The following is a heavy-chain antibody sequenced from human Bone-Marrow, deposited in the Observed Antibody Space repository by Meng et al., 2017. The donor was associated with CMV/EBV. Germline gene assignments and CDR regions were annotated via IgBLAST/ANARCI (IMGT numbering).Heavy chain of an antibody. V-gene: IGHV1-45*02. CDR3: ATQEIFGVVTNDYYYGMDV. J-gene: IGHJ6*02. CDR2: ITPFNGNT. CDR1: FTYRY. Sequence: FTYRYLHWVRQAPGQALEWMGWITPFNGNTNYAQKFQDRVTITRDRSMSTAYMELSSLRSEDTAMYYCATQEIFGVVTNDYYYGMDVWGQGTTVTVSS. D-gene: IGHD3-3*01.